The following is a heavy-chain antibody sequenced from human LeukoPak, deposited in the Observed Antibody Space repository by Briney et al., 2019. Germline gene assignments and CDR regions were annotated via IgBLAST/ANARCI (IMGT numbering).Heavy chain of an antibody. CDR2: INHSGST. D-gene: IGHD3-16*02. CDR3: ARGLFINYDYVWGSYRRSYFDY. Sequence: SETLSLTCAVYGGSFSGYYWSWIRQPPGKGLEWIGEINHSGSTNYNPSLKSRVTISVDTSKNQFSLKLSSVTAADTAVYYCARGLFINYDYVWGSYRRSYFDYWGQGTLVTVFS. J-gene: IGHJ4*02. V-gene: IGHV4-34*01. CDR1: GGSFSGYY.